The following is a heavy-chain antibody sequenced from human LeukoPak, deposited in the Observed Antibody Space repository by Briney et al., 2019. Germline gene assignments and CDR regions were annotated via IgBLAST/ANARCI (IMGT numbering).Heavy chain of an antibody. CDR1: GFTFDDYA. CDR2: ISWDGGST. J-gene: IGHJ4*02. CDR3: RAVAGTIDY. V-gene: IGHV3-43D*03. D-gene: IGHD6-19*01. Sequence: GGSLRLSCAASGFTFDDYAMHWVRQAPGKGLEWVSLISWDGGSTYYADSVKGRFTISRDNSKNSLYLQMNSLRAEDTALYYCRAVAGTIDYWGQGTLVTVSS.